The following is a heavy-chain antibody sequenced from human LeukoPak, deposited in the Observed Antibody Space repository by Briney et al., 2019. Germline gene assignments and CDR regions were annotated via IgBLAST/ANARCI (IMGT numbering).Heavy chain of an antibody. V-gene: IGHV3-11*06. CDR2: ISSSSSYT. D-gene: IGHD6-13*01. CDR1: GFTFSDYY. J-gene: IGHJ4*02. CDR3: ARGLGYSSSWLDY. Sequence: GGSLRLSCAASGFTFSDYYMSWIRQAPGKGLEWVSYISSSSSYTNYADSVKGRFTNSRDNAKNSLYLQMNSLRAEDTAVYYCARGLGYSSSWLDYWGQGTLVTVSS.